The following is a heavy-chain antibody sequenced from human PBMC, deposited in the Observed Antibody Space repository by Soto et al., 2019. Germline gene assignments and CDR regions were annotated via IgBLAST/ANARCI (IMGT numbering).Heavy chain of an antibody. Sequence: SETLSLTCTVSGGSINSGSYYWSWIRQHPGKGLEWIGYIYYSGNTYYNPSLKSRLTISVDTSKNQFSLKLSSVTAADTAVYYCARDLSNWNYLDPWGQRTPVTVSS. CDR3: ARDLSNWNYLDP. CDR1: GGSINSGSYY. CDR2: IYYSGNT. V-gene: IGHV4-31*03. J-gene: IGHJ5*02. D-gene: IGHD1-7*01.